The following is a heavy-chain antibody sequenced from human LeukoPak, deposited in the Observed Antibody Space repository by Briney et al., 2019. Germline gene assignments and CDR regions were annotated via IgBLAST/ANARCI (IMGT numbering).Heavy chain of an antibody. Sequence: PGGSLRLSCAASGFTFRSYDMHWVRQVTGKGLEWVSAVGISDDTYYAGSVKGRFTISRENAKNSLYLQMNSLTAGDTAVYYCVRGGIQVSGIDEIDYWGQGTLVTVSS. D-gene: IGHD6-19*01. J-gene: IGHJ4*02. CDR2: VGISDDT. CDR3: VRGGIQVSGIDEIDY. V-gene: IGHV3-13*01. CDR1: GFTFRSYD.